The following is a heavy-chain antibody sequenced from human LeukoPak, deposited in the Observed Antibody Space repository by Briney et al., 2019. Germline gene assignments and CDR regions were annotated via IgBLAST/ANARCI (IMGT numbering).Heavy chain of an antibody. CDR2: IYYSGST. CDR3: ARVSYYGSGSYCFDP. CDR1: GGSISGYY. Sequence: SETLSLTCTVSGGSISGYYYNWIRQPPGKGLEWIGYIYYSGSTNYNPSLKSRVTISLDTSKNQFSLKLSSVTAADTAVYYCARVSYYGSGSYCFDPWGQGTLVTVSS. J-gene: IGHJ5*02. D-gene: IGHD3-10*01. V-gene: IGHV4-59*01.